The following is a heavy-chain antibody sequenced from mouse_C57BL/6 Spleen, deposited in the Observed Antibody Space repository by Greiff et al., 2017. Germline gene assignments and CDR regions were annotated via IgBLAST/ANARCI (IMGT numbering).Heavy chain of an antibody. J-gene: IGHJ1*03. V-gene: IGHV2-5*01. CDR2: IWSGGST. CDR3: ASTVVPYWDFDV. Sequence: VKLMESGPGLVQPSQSLSITCTVSGFSLTSYGVHWVRQSPGKGLEWLGVIWSGGSTDYNAAFMSRLNITKDNSTSQVFFKMNSLQADDTAIYYCASTVVPYWDFDVWGTGTTVTVSS. CDR1: GFSLTSYG. D-gene: IGHD1-1*01.